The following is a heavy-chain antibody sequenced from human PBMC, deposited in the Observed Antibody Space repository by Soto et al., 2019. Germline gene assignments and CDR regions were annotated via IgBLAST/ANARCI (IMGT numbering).Heavy chain of an antibody. CDR1: GFTFSSYA. J-gene: IGHJ5*02. CDR2: ISGSGGST. Sequence: GGSLRLSCAASGFTFSSYAMSWVRQAPGKGLEWVSAISGSGGSTYYADSVKGRFTISRDNSKNTLYLQMNSLRAEDTAVYYCAKEFVVVVPAAMPGFDPWGQGTLVTVSS. V-gene: IGHV3-23*01. CDR3: AKEFVVVVPAAMPGFDP. D-gene: IGHD2-2*01.